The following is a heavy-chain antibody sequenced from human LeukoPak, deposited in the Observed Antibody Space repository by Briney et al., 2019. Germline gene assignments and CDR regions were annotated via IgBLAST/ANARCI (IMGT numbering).Heavy chain of an antibody. V-gene: IGHV4-61*02. D-gene: IGHD1-26*01. CDR3: ARGAKWYYYMDV. Sequence: PSETLSLTCTVSGGSISSGSYYWSWIRQPAGTGLEWIGRIYTSGSTNYNPSLKSRVTISVDTSKNQFSLKLSSVTAADTAVYYCARGAKWYYYMDVWGKGTTVTISS. CDR1: GGSISSGSYY. J-gene: IGHJ6*03. CDR2: IYTSGST.